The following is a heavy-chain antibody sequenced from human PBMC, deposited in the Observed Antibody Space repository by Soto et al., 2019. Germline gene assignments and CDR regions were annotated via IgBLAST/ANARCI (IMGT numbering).Heavy chain of an antibody. Sequence: SLRLSCAASGFTVSNNYMRWVRQAPGKGLEWVSLIYSGGNTHYADSVKGRFTISRGDSKNTLYLQMNSLRVEDTAVYYCARDPPGIAASGAGGWGQGTLVTVSS. D-gene: IGHD6-13*01. CDR3: ARDPPGIAASGAGG. J-gene: IGHJ4*02. CDR2: IYSGGNT. CDR1: GFTVSNNY. V-gene: IGHV3-53*01.